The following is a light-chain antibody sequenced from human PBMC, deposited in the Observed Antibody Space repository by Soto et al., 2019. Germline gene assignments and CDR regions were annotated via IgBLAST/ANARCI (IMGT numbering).Light chain of an antibody. CDR1: QSVNNN. CDR3: QQYNNLPPDT. V-gene: IGKV3-15*01. J-gene: IGKJ2*01. CDR2: CAS. Sequence: EIILTQSPASLSVSPGERATLSCRASQSVNNNLARYQHNPGQAPRHLIYCASTRATGIPGRFRGSGSGTEFTLTITSLQSEDFAVYFCQQYNNLPPDTFGQGTKLEIK.